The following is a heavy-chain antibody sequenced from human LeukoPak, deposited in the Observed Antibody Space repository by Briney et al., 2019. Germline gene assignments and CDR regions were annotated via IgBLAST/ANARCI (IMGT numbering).Heavy chain of an antibody. Sequence: GSLRLSCAASGFPFSNYCVTWVRPAPGKALEWVSSINGSGDSTYYADSVKGRFTISRDNSKNTLYLQMNSLRVEDTAIYYCAKYGAPGWSGYLDYWGQGTLVTVSS. CDR2: INGSGDST. V-gene: IGHV3-23*01. J-gene: IGHJ4*02. CDR1: GFPFSNYC. D-gene: IGHD4/OR15-4a*01. CDR3: AKYGAPGWSGYLDY.